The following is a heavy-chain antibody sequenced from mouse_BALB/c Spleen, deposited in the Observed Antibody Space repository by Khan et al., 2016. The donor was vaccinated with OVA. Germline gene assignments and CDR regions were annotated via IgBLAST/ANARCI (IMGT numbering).Heavy chain of an antibody. CDR2: IWSVGST. D-gene: IGHD2-4*01. J-gene: IGHJ3*01. CDR1: GFSLTSYG. Sequence: VQLQESGPGLVQPSQSLSITCTVSGFSLTSYGVHWVRQSPGKGLEWLGVIWSVGSTDYNAAFISRLNISKYNSKSQAFFKMNSLQANDTAIYYCARNYDYDEGLANWGQGTLVTVSA. CDR3: ARNYDYDEGLAN. V-gene: IGHV2-2*02.